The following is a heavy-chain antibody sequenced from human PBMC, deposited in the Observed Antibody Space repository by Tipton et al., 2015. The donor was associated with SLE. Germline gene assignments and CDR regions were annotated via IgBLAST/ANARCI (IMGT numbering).Heavy chain of an antibody. V-gene: IGHV4-34*01. CDR3: ASALGDAAFDI. J-gene: IGHJ3*02. D-gene: IGHD3-16*01. CDR2: INHSGST. Sequence: TLPLTCAVYGGSFSGYYWSWIRQPPGKGLEWIGEINHSGSTNYNPSLKSRVTISVDTSKNQFSLKLSSVTAADTAVYYCASALGDAAFDIWGQGTMVTVSS. CDR1: GGSFSGYY.